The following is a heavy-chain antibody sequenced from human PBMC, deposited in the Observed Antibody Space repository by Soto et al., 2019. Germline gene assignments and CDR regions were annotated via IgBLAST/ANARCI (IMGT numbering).Heavy chain of an antibody. CDR2: INHSGST. Sequence: QVQLQQWGAGLLKPSETLSLTCAVYGGSFSGYYWSWIRQPPGKGLEWIGEINHSGSTNYNPSLKSRVTISVDTSKNQFSLKLSSVTAADTAVYYCERPRRYSTEGYFDYWGQGTLVTVSS. V-gene: IGHV4-34*01. J-gene: IGHJ4*02. D-gene: IGHD6-13*01. CDR1: GGSFSGYY. CDR3: ERPRRYSTEGYFDY.